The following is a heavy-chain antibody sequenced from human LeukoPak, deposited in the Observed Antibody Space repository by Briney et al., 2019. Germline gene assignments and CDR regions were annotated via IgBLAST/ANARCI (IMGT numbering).Heavy chain of an antibody. V-gene: IGHV3-64D*06. D-gene: IGHD1-26*01. CDR3: VKVAVGGTLDY. CDR2: ISSNGGRT. Sequence: GGSLRLSCSASGLTFSNYAMHWVRQAPGKGLEYVSAISSNGGRTYYADSVKGRFTISRDNSKNTLFLQMSSLRVEDTAAYYCVKVAVGGTLDYWGQGTLVTVSS. CDR1: GLTFSNYA. J-gene: IGHJ4*02.